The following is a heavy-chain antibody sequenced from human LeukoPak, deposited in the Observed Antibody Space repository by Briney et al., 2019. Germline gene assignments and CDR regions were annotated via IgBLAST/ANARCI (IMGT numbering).Heavy chain of an antibody. CDR3: ARGGSRSYTSSTLDY. J-gene: IGHJ4*02. CDR2: ISYSGST. V-gene: IGHV4-59*01. CDR1: GGSINVYY. D-gene: IGHD6-6*01. Sequence: SETLSLTCSVSGGSINVYYWNWIRQSPGKGLEWIGSISYSGSTNYNPPLKSRVTISMDTSKNRFSLKVSSVIPADTAMYYCARGGSRSYTSSTLDYWGQGTLVTVSS.